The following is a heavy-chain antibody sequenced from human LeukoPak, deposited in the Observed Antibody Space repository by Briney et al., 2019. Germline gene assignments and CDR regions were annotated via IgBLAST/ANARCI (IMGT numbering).Heavy chain of an antibody. D-gene: IGHD5-12*01. CDR2: ISWNSGSI. CDR1: GFTFDDYA. CDR3: AKGASYERRYSGYDSYYYYYGMDV. J-gene: IGHJ6*02. V-gene: IGHV3-9*01. Sequence: PGRSLRLSCAASGFTFDDYAMHWIRQAPGKGLEWVSGISWNSGSIGYADSVKGRFTISRDNAKNSLYLQMNSLRAEDTALYYCAKGASYERRYSGYDSYYYYYGMDVWGQGTTVTVSS.